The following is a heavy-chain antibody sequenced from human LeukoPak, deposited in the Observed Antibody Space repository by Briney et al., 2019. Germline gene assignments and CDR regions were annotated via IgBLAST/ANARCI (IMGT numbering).Heavy chain of an antibody. D-gene: IGHD3-22*01. CDR2: MNPNSGNT. V-gene: IGHV1-8*01. J-gene: IGHJ6*02. Sequence: ASVKVSCKASGYTFTSYDINWVRQATGQGLEWMGWMNPNSGNTGYAQKFQGRVTMTRNTSISTAYMELSSLGSEDTAVYYCARFRYYYDSSGYYYYYYYGMDVWGQGTTVTVSS. CDR1: GYTFTSYD. CDR3: ARFRYYYDSSGYYYYYYYGMDV.